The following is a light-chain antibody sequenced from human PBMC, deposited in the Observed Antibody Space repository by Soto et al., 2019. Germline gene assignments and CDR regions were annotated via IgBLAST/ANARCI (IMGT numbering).Light chain of an antibody. J-gene: IGKJ2*03. CDR3: QQDDITPHR. Sequence: DIVMTQSPDSLAVSLGERATINCKSSQSVLYSSNNKKYLAWYQQKPGQPPKLLIYWASTRESGVPDRFSGSGLGADFTLPISSLQTEDVAVYSFQQDDITPHRFGQGTKREIK. CDR1: QSVLYSSNNKKY. CDR2: WAS. V-gene: IGKV4-1*01.